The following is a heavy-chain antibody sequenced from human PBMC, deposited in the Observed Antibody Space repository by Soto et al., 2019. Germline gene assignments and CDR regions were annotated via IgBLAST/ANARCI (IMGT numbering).Heavy chain of an antibody. Sequence: QVQLVQSGAEVKQPGASVKVSCKASGYMFSVYHLHWLRQAPGQGLEWTGWVYPGSGGTRYGQMFEGRVTMTRDTSINTAYMELSRLTSDDTAVYYCAKELQRGLDVWGQGTTVIVSS. CDR2: VYPGSGGT. CDR3: AKELQRGLDV. J-gene: IGHJ6*02. D-gene: IGHD1-7*01. V-gene: IGHV1-2*02. CDR1: GYMFSVYH.